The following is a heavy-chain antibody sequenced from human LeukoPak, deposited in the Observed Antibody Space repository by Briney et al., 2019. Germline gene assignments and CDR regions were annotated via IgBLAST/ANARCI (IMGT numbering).Heavy chain of an antibody. J-gene: IGHJ4*02. D-gene: IGHD1-1*01. Sequence: GGSLRLSCAASGFTVSSNYMSWVRQAPGKGLEWVSVIYSGGSTYYADYVKGRFTISRDNSNNSLFVQMNSLRAEDTAVYFCAKSRSGSANWALQIFDNWGQGTLVTVSS. CDR1: GFTVSSNY. V-gene: IGHV3-53*01. CDR3: AKSRSGSANWALQIFDN. CDR2: IYSGGST.